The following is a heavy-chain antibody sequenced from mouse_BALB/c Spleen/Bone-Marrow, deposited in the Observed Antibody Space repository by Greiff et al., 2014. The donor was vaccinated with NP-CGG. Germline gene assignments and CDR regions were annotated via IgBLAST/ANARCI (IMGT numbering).Heavy chain of an antibody. J-gene: IGHJ2*01. CDR3: ARYDYGFYVDY. CDR2: IDPANGNT. CDR1: GFNIKDTY. D-gene: IGHD1-1*01. Sequence: VQLQQSGAELVKPGASVKLSCTASGFNIKDTYMHWVKQRPEQGLEWIGRIDPANGNTKYDPKFQGKATITADTSSTTAYLQLLSRISYDASVFYCARYDYGFYVDYWGQGTLLTVS. V-gene: IGHV14-3*02.